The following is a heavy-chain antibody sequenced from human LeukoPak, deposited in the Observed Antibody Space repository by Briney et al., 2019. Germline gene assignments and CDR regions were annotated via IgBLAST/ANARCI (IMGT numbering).Heavy chain of an antibody. Sequence: PGGSLRLSCAASGFTVNSNYMSWVRQAPGKGLEWVSVLYTGGNTLYADSVKGRFTISRGNSKNTLYLQMNSLRAEDTAVYYCARIRGASGWYYFDYWGQGTLVTVSS. J-gene: IGHJ4*02. CDR3: ARIRGASGWYYFDY. CDR1: GFTVNSNY. V-gene: IGHV3-53*01. D-gene: IGHD6-19*01. CDR2: LYTGGNT.